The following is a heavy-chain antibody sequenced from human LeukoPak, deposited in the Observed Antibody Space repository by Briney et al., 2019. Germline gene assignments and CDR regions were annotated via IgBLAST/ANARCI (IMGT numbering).Heavy chain of an antibody. CDR1: GFTFSSYS. J-gene: IGHJ6*04. CDR3: AELGITMIGGV. V-gene: IGHV3-48*04. CDR2: ISSSGSTM. Sequence: QSGGSLRLSCAASGFTFSSYSMNWVRQAPGKGLEWVSYISSSGSTMYYADSVKGRFTISRDNAKNSLYLQMNSLRAEDTAVYYCAELGITMIGGVWGKGTTVTISS. D-gene: IGHD3-10*02.